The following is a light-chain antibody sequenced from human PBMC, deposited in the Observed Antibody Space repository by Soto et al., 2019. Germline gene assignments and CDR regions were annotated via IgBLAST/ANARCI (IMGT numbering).Light chain of an antibody. CDR1: QSLLHSNGYNY. V-gene: IGKV2-28*01. CDR2: LGC. J-gene: IGKJ1*01. CDR3: MQPLQSWT. Sequence: DIVMTQSPLSLPVTPGEPASISCRSSQSLLHSNGYNYLDWYLQKPGQSPQLLIYLGCNRASGVPDRFSGSGAGTDFTLKISRVGAEDVGVYYCMQPLQSWTFGQGTKVEIK.